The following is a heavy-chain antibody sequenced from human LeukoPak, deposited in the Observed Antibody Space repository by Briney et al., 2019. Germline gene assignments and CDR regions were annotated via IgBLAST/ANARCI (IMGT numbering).Heavy chain of an antibody. CDR1: GYTFTSYG. Sequence: ASVKVSCKASGYTFTSYGISWVRQAPGQGLEWMGWISAYNGNTNYAQKLRGRVTITRDTSATTAYLVLSTLRSEDMAVYYCARSQYLPYFDSWGQGILLTVSS. CDR2: ISAYNGNT. V-gene: IGHV1-18*03. D-gene: IGHD2-2*02. CDR3: ARSQYLPYFDS. J-gene: IGHJ4*02.